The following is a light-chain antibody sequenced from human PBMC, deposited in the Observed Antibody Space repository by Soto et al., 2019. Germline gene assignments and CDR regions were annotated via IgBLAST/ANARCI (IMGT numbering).Light chain of an antibody. Sequence: EIVMTQSPATLSVSPGERATLSCRASQSVSSNLAWYQQKPGQAPRLLIYGASTRATGIPARFSGSGSGTEFTLTISSLQSEDFAVYYCQHYENSLWTFGQGTKVEIK. CDR3: QHYENSLWT. CDR2: GAS. V-gene: IGKV3-15*01. CDR1: QSVSSN. J-gene: IGKJ1*01.